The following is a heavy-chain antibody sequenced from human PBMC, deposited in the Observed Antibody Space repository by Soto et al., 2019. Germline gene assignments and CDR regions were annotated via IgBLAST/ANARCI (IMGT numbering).Heavy chain of an antibody. Sequence: SETLSLTCTVSGGSISPYFWSWIRQPAGKGLEWIGRVYTSGSTNYNPSLRSRVTMSVDTSKNQFSLKLKSVTAADTAVYYCARVDGSGWQDFDYWGQGTLVTVSS. D-gene: IGHD6-19*01. CDR1: GGSISPYF. V-gene: IGHV4-4*07. CDR2: VYTSGST. J-gene: IGHJ4*02. CDR3: ARVDGSGWQDFDY.